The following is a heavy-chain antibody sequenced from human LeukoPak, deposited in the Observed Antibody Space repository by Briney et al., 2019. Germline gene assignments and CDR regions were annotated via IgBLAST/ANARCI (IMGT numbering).Heavy chain of an antibody. CDR2: IYSSGNT. J-gene: IGHJ3*02. CDR3: ARSDGYGLVGI. V-gene: IGHV4-39*07. Sequence: SETLSLTCTVSGGSISSYYWGRLRQPPGKTLEWIGSIYSSGNTYYNPSLKSRVIILIDTAKNHFSLNLTSVTAADTAVYYCARSDGYGLVGIWGQGTMVTVSS. D-gene: IGHD3-10*01. CDR1: GGSISSYY.